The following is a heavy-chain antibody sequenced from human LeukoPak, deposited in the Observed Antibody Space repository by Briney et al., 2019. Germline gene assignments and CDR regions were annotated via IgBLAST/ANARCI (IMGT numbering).Heavy chain of an antibody. CDR2: ITSDGTTT. V-gene: IGHV3-74*01. Sequence: GGSLRLSCAASGFTISNYWMHWVRQAPGKGLVWVSRITSDGTTTHYADSVKGRFIISRDVAKNTLYLQLNSLRVEDTAVYYCVPGIGCVYWGQGSLVTVSS. J-gene: IGHJ4*02. CDR1: GFTISNYW. D-gene: IGHD6-19*01. CDR3: VPGIGCVY.